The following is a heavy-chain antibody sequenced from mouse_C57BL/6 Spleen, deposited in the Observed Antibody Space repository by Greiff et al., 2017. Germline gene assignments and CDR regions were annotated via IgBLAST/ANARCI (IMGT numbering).Heavy chain of an antibody. J-gene: IGHJ2*01. CDR3: ARDRGKLFFDY. CDR1: GFTFSSYA. V-gene: IGHV5-4*01. CDR2: ISDGGSYT. Sequence: EVHLVESGGGLVKPGGSLKLSCAASGFTFSSYAMSWVRQTPEKRLEWVATISDGGSYTYYPDNVQGPFTISRDNAKNNLYLQMSHLKSEDTAMCYCARDRGKLFFDYWGQGTTLTVSS. D-gene: IGHD3-3*01.